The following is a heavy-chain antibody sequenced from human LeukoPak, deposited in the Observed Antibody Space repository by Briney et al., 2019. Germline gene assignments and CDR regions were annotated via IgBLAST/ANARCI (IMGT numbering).Heavy chain of an antibody. CDR3: ARVGDSSGYYLFDY. Sequence: GGSLRLSCAASGFTFDDYAMHWVRQAPGKGLEWVAVISYDGSNKYYADSVKGRFTISRDNSKNTLYLQMNSLRAEDTAVYYCARVGDSSGYYLFDYWGQGTLVTVSS. D-gene: IGHD3-22*01. CDR1: GFTFDDYA. J-gene: IGHJ4*02. CDR2: ISYDGSNK. V-gene: IGHV3-30*04.